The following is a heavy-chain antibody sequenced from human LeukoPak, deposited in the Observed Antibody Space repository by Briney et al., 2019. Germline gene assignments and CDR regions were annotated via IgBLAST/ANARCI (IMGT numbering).Heavy chain of an antibody. CDR1: VVSFSDYW. CDR2: ITSDGSDT. CDR3: ARALIYNGGYDWGGDY. V-gene: IGHV3-74*01. Sequence: SGGSLRLSRAAPVVSFSDYWMQWVRQAPGKGLVWISRITSDGSDTNYADSVKGRFTISRDNAKNTLYLQMNSLKAEETAVYYCARALIYNGGYDWGGDYWGQGTLVTVSS. D-gene: IGHD5-12*01. J-gene: IGHJ4*02.